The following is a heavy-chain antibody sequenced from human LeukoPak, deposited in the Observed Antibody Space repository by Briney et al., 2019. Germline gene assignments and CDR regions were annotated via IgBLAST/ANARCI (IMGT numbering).Heavy chain of an antibody. Sequence: GRSLRLSCAVSGYTFDDYAKHWVRQAPGKGREGGSGISWNSGSIGYAHSVKGRFTISRDNSKNSLYLHMNTLRAEDMAVYYCARGRYSSTWSYFDYSGQGNPVTPPS. CDR1: GYTFDDYA. CDR3: ARGRYSSTWSYFDY. J-gene: IGHJ4*02. CDR2: ISWNSGSI. V-gene: IGHV3-9*03. D-gene: IGHD6-13*01.